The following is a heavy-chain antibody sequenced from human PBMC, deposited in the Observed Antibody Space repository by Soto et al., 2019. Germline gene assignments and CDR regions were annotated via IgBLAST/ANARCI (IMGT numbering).Heavy chain of an antibody. V-gene: IGHV5-10-1*01. CDR3: ARHGLGSDSSGWIA. J-gene: IGHJ5*02. CDR1: GYSFTSYW. CDR2: IDPSDSYT. D-gene: IGHD6-19*01. Sequence: PGESHKISSKCSGYSFTSYWISWVRQMTGKGLEWMGRIDPSDSYTNYSPSFQGHVAISADKSISTAYLQWSSLKASDTAMYYCARHGLGSDSSGWIAWGQGTLVTVS.